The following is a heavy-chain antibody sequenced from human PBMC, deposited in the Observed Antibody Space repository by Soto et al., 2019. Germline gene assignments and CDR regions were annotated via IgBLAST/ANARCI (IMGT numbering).Heavy chain of an antibody. D-gene: IGHD4-17*01. CDR2: IDPSGSYT. J-gene: IGHJ6*02. V-gene: IGHV5-10-1*01. CDR3: ARAFYGEPGRGMDV. CDR1: GYNFTSYW. Sequence: GESLKISCKGSGYNFTSYWISWVRQMPGKGLEWMGRIDPSGSYTNYSPSFQGHVTISADKSISTAYLQWSSLKASDTAMYYCARAFYGEPGRGMDVWGQGTTVTVSS.